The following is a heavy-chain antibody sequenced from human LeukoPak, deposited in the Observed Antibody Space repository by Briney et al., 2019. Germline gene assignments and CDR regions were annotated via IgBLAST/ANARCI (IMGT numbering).Heavy chain of an antibody. J-gene: IGHJ5*02. CDR1: GGTFSSYT. V-gene: IGHV1-69*02. D-gene: IGHD3-10*01. CDR3: ASSGRTMNWFDP. Sequence: SVKVSCKASGGTFSSYTISWVRQAPGQGLEWMGRIIPILGIANYAQKFQGRVTITADKSTSAAYMELSSLRSEDTAVYYCASSGRTMNWFDPWGQGALVTVSS. CDR2: IIPILGIA.